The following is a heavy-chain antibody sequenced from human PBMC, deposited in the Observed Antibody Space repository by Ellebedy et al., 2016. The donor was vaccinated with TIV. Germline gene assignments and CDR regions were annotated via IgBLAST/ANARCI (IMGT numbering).Heavy chain of an antibody. V-gene: IGHV1-18*04. D-gene: IGHD3-10*01. CDR2: ISAYNGNT. J-gene: IGHJ6*02. CDR1: GYTFTSYG. CDR3: ARDSDSGSYYEGYYYGMDV. Sequence: ASVKVSCXASGYTFTSYGISWVRQAPGQGLEWMGWISAYNGNTNYAQKLQGRVTITRDTSASTAYMELSSLRSEDTAVYYCARDSDSGSYYEGYYYGMDVWGQGTTVTVSS.